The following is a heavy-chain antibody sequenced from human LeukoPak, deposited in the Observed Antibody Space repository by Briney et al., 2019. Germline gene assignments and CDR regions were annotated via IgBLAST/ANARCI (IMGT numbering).Heavy chain of an antibody. Sequence: ASVKVSCKVSVYTLTELSMHWGRQASGKGLEWMGGIDPDDGDTIYAPKFQGRVTTTEDTYTNPAYLEMSGLRSDDTAVYYCAAVSGSYTLLDGWGQGTPVTVSS. J-gene: IGHJ4*02. D-gene: IGHD1-26*01. V-gene: IGHV1-24*01. CDR1: VYTLTELS. CDR2: IDPDDGDT. CDR3: AAVSGSYTLLDG.